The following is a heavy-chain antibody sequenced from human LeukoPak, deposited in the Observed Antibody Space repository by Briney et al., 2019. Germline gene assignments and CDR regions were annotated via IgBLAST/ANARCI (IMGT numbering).Heavy chain of an antibody. CDR1: GFTLEDYG. CDR2: INWNGGST. Sequence: GGSLRLSCVASGFTLEDYGMSWVRQAPGKGLEWVSGINWNGGSTGYADSVKGRFTISRDNAKNSLYPQMNSLRAEDTALYYCARGYFVRNDYWGQGTLVTVSS. D-gene: IGHD3-10*02. V-gene: IGHV3-20*04. J-gene: IGHJ4*02. CDR3: ARGYFVRNDY.